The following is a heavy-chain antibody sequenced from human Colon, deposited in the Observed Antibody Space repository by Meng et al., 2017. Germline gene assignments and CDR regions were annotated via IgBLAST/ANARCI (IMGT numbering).Heavy chain of an antibody. V-gene: IGHV1-2*02. D-gene: IGHD3-22*01. CDR2: INPNSGGT. Sequence: ASVKVSCKASGYTFSDYYIHWVRRAPGQGLEWMGWINPNSGGTDYAQKFQGRVTMTRDTSINTAYMELSSLRSDDTAVYFCARDPRIYDYDSSGFYPLYFYYAMDVWGPGATVTVSS. CDR3: ARDPRIYDYDSSGFYPLYFYYAMDV. CDR1: GYTFSDYY. J-gene: IGHJ6*02.